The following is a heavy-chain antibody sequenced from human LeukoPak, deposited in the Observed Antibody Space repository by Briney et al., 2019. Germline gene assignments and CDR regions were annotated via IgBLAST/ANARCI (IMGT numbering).Heavy chain of an antibody. D-gene: IGHD2/OR15-2a*01. V-gene: IGHV4-39*07. CDR3: ARGNFQLSVALYYFDY. CDR1: GGSISSSSYY. CDR2: IYYSGST. J-gene: IGHJ4*02. Sequence: PSETLSLTCTVSGGSISSSSYYWGWTRQPPGKGLEWIGSIYYSGSTYYNPSLKSRVTISVDTSKNQFSLKLSSVTAADTAVYYCARGNFQLSVALYYFDYWGQGTLVTVSS.